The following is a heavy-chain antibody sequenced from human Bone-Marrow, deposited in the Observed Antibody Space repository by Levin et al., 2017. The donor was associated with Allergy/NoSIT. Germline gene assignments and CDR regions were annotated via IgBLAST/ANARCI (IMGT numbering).Heavy chain of an antibody. CDR1: GFTFSSYA. CDR2: ISYDGSNK. Sequence: GESLKISCAASGFTFSSYAMHWVRQAPGKGLEWVAVISYDGSNKYYADSVKGRFTISRDNSKNTLYLQMNSLRAEDTAVYYCARVPWAVGYSGYENKGPFDYWGQGTLVTVSS. D-gene: IGHD5-12*01. CDR3: ARVPWAVGYSGYENKGPFDY. V-gene: IGHV3-30-3*01. J-gene: IGHJ4*02.